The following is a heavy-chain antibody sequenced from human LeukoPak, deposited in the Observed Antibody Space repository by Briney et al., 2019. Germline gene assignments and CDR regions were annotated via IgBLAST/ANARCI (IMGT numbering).Heavy chain of an antibody. V-gene: IGHV1-2*02. CDR3: ARDHYIGELLYDWFDP. CDR1: GYTFTGYY. CDR2: INPNSGGT. Sequence: RGASVKVSCKASGYTFTGYYMHWVRQAPGQGLEWMGWINPNSGGTNYAQKFQGRVTMTRDTSISTAYMELSRLRSDDTAVYYCARDHYIGELLYDWFDPWGQGTLVTVSS. J-gene: IGHJ5*02. D-gene: IGHD3-10*01.